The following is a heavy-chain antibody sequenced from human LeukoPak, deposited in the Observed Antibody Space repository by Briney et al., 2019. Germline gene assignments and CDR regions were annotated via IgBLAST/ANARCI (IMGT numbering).Heavy chain of an antibody. Sequence: PGGSLRLSCAAFGFSFSSYWMHWVRQAPGKGLVWVAVIWYDGSNKYYADSVKGRFTISRDNSKNTLYLQMNSLRAEDTAVYYCARASGVWFGELNWGQGTLVTVSS. CDR1: GFSFSSYW. J-gene: IGHJ4*02. D-gene: IGHD3-10*01. CDR2: IWYDGSNK. CDR3: ARASGVWFGELN. V-gene: IGHV3-33*08.